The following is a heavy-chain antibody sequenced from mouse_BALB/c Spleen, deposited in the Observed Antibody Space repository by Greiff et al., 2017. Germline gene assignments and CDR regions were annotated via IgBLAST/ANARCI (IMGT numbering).Heavy chain of an antibody. CDR3: SSPNSYAMDY. Sequence: DVQLQESGAELVKPGASVKLSCTASGFNIKDTYMHWVKQRPEQGLEWIGRIDPANGNTKYDPKFQGKATITADTSSNTAYLQLSSLTSEDTAVYYCSSPNSYAMDYWGQGTSDTVSS. J-gene: IGHJ4*01. CDR2: IDPANGNT. CDR1: GFNIKDTY. V-gene: IGHV14-3*02.